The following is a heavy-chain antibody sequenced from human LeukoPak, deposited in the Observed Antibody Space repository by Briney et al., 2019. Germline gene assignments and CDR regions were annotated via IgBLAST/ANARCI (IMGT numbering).Heavy chain of an antibody. CDR3: AGSSGYSYGHFDY. Sequence: SETLSLTCTVSGYSISSGNYWDWIRQPPGKGLEWIGSIYHSGSTYYNPSLKSRVTISVDTSKNQFSLKLSSVTAADTAVYYCAGSSGYSYGHFDYWGQGTLVTVSS. D-gene: IGHD5-18*01. V-gene: IGHV4-38-2*02. J-gene: IGHJ4*02. CDR1: GYSISSGNY. CDR2: IYHSGST.